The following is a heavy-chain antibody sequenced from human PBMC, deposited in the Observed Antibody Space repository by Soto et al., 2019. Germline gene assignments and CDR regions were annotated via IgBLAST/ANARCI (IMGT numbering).Heavy chain of an antibody. Sequence: ASVKVSCKASGYTFTGYYVLWVRQAPGQGPECMGWINPYTGGTNYAQKFQGRVTMTRDTSASTAYMELTSLRSEDTAVYYCAGGTGDGTFDFWGQGTLVTVS. J-gene: IGHJ4*02. CDR1: GYTFTGYY. CDR3: AGGTGDGTFDF. V-gene: IGHV1-2*02. D-gene: IGHD7-27*01. CDR2: INPYTGGT.